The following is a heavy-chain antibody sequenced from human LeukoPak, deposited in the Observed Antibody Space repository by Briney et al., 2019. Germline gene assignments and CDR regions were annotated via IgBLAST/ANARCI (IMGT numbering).Heavy chain of an antibody. CDR2: INHSGST. CDR3: ARGGSGWYRGWFDP. Sequence: SENLSLTCAVYGGSFSGYYWIWISQPPGKGLEWIGEINHSGSTNYNPSLKSRVTISVDTSKNQFSLKLSSVTAADTAVYYCARGGSGWYRGWFDPWGQGTLVTASS. V-gene: IGHV4-34*01. CDR1: GGSFSGYY. D-gene: IGHD6-19*01. J-gene: IGHJ5*02.